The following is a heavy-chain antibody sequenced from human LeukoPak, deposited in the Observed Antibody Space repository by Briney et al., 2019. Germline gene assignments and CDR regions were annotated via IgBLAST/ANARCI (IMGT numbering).Heavy chain of an antibody. J-gene: IGHJ3*02. CDR2: ISYDGSNK. CDR3: AIFQFGLVRGRLIPSNAFDI. Sequence: GGSLRLSCAASGFTFSSYAMHWVRQAPGKGLEWVAVISYDGSNKYYADSVKGRFTISRDNSKNTLYLQMNSLRTEDTAVYYCAIFQFGLVRGRLIPSNAFDIWGQGTMVTVSS. D-gene: IGHD3-10*01. CDR1: GFTFSSYA. V-gene: IGHV3-30*04.